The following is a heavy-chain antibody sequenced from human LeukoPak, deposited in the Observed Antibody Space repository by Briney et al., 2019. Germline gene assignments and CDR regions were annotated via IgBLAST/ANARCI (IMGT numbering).Heavy chain of an antibody. CDR1: GFTFSSYG. Sequence: GGSLRLSCAASGFTFSSYGMHWVRQAPGKGLEWVAVISYDGSNKYYADSVKGRFTISRDNSKNMLYLQMNSLRAEDTAVYYCAKHSSSWYYFDYWGQGTLVTVSS. CDR2: ISYDGSNK. CDR3: AKHSSSWYYFDY. J-gene: IGHJ4*02. D-gene: IGHD6-13*01. V-gene: IGHV3-30*18.